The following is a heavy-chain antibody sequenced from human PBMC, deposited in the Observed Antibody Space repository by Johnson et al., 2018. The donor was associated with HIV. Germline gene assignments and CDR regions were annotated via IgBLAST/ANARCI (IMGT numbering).Heavy chain of an antibody. CDR1: GFTFSSYT. CDR2: IKQDGSEK. J-gene: IGHJ3*02. D-gene: IGHD6-6*01. Sequence: QVQLVESGGGLIQPGGSLRLSCVASGFTFSSYTMHWVRQAPGKGLEWVANIKQDGSEKYFADSVKGRFTISRDNSKNTLYLQMNSLRAEDTAVYYCARELRIAARGLAFDIWGRGTMVTVSS. CDR3: ARELRIAARGLAFDI. V-gene: IGHV3-30*04.